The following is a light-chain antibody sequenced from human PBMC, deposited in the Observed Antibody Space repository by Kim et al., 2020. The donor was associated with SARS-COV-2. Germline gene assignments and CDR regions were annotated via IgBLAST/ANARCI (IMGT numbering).Light chain of an antibody. CDR2: ATN. CDR1: SSNIGTNT. J-gene: IGLJ3*02. Sequence: QSVLTQPPSASGTPGQRVTISCSGSSSNIGTNTVNWYQQLPGTPPKLLIYATNERPSGVPDRFSGSKSGTSASLAITGLQSEDEAYYYCTAWGGSLDGRVFGGGTQLTVL. V-gene: IGLV1-44*01. CDR3: TAWGGSLDGRV.